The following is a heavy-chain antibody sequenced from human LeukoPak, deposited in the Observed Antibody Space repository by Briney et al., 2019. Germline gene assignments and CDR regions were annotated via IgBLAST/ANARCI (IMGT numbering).Heavy chain of an antibody. V-gene: IGHV3-21*01. CDR1: GFTFSSYT. D-gene: IGHD3-10*01. J-gene: IGHJ4*01. CDR3: ARDPTSYGSGPYYFDY. Sequence: GGSLRLSCAASGFTFSSYTMNWVRQAPGKGLEWVSSISSSSSYIYYADSVKGRFTISRDNAKNSLYLQMNSLRAEDTAVYYCARDPTSYGSGPYYFDYWGHGTLVTVSS. CDR2: ISSSSSYI.